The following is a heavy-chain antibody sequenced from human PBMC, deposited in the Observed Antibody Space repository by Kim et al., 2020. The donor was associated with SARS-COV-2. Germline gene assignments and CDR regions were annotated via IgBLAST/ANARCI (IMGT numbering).Heavy chain of an antibody. CDR3: AKDSSRFTSGSQYFFDY. J-gene: IGHJ4*02. Sequence: VKGRSTIARANSRNTLYLQMNSLRPEDTAVYYCAKDSSRFTSGSQYFFDYWGRGTLVIVSS. D-gene: IGHD5-18*01. V-gene: IGHV3-30*02.